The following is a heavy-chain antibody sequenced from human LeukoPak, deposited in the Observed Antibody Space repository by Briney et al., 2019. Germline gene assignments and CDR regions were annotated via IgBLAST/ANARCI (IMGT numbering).Heavy chain of an antibody. Sequence: GGSLRLSCAASGFTFSSYAMNWVRQAPGKGLEWVSVMYRGASGTTYYADSVKGRFTISRDKSKNMIYLQMSSLRAEDTAVYYCARGTYFYEDSGFYFDSWGLGTLVTVSS. CDR2: MYRGASGTT. CDR1: GFTFSSYA. D-gene: IGHD1-26*01. V-gene: IGHV3-23*03. J-gene: IGHJ4*02. CDR3: ARGTYFYEDSGFYFDS.